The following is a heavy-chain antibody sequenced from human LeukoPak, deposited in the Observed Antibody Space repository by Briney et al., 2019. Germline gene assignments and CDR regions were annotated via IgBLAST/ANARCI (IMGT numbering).Heavy chain of an antibody. CDR2: IYHSGST. J-gene: IGHJ5*02. CDR1: GGSISSSNW. V-gene: IGHV4-4*02. Sequence: SETLSLTCAVSGGSISSSNWWSWVRQPPGKGLEWIGEIYHSGSTNYNPFLKSRVTISVDTSKNQFSLKLSSVTAADTAVYYCARVFSYPLRAPFDPWGQGTLVTVSS. D-gene: IGHD2/OR15-2a*01. CDR3: ARVFSYPLRAPFDP.